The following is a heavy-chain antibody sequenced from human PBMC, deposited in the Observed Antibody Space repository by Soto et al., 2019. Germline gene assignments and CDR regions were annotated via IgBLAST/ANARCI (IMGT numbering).Heavy chain of an antibody. CDR2: ISAYNGNT. Sequence: RASVKVSCKASGYTFTSYCMSWVRQAPGQGLEWMGWISAYNGNTNYAQKFQDRVTITRDTSMSTAYMELSSLRSEDTAMYYCARSRGVATSLYYYYGMDVWGPGTTDNVSS. V-gene: IGHV1-18*01. J-gene: IGHJ6*02. CDR3: ARSRGVATSLYYYYGMDV. D-gene: IGHD5-12*01. CDR1: GYTFTSYC.